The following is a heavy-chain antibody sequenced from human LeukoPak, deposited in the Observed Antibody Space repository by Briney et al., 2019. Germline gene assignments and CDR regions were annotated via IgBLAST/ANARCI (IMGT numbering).Heavy chain of an antibody. Sequence: PSETLSLTCTVSGGSISSSSYYWGWIRQPPGKGLEWIGSIYYSGSTYYNPSLKSRVTISMDMSENHFSLNLSSVTAADTAFYYCATEDVVIPTATQRPLDYWGQGILVTVSS. V-gene: IGHV4-39*02. CDR1: GGSISSSSYY. D-gene: IGHD2-2*01. CDR2: IYYSGST. J-gene: IGHJ4*02. CDR3: ATEDVVIPTATQRPLDY.